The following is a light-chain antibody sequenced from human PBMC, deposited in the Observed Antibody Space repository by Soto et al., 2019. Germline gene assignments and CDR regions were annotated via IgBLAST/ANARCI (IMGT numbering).Light chain of an antibody. V-gene: IGLV8-61*01. CDR3: ALYMGRGIMV. CDR2: STN. Sequence: QAVVTQEPSFSVSPGGTVTLTCGLTSGSVSITSYPSWFQQSPGQAPRTLIYSTNTRSSGVPARFSGSILGGKAALTITGAQADDESHYYCALYMGRGIMVFGGGTKVTVL. CDR1: SGSVSITSY. J-gene: IGLJ3*02.